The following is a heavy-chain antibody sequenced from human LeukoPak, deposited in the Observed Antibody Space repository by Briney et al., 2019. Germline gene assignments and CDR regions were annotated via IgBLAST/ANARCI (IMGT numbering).Heavy chain of an antibody. CDR1: GYTFTSYY. Sequence: ASVKVSCKASGYTFTSYYMHWVRQAPGQGLEWMGIINPSGGSTSYAQKFQGRVTITRDTSASTAYMELSSLRSEDTAVYYCARATWFHHAFDIWGQGTMVTVSS. CDR2: INPSGGST. CDR3: ARATWFHHAFDI. V-gene: IGHV1-46*01. D-gene: IGHD3-22*01. J-gene: IGHJ3*02.